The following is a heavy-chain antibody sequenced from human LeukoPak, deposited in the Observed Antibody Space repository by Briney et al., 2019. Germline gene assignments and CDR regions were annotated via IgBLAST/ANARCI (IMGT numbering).Heavy chain of an antibody. V-gene: IGHV4-4*07. CDR3: ARDIGGYCSSTSCGYNWFDP. CDR1: GVSISAYY. J-gene: IGHJ5*02. D-gene: IGHD2-2*01. Sequence: SETLSLTCTVSGVSISAYYWSWIRQPAGMGLEWVGRMYSGESIYAAGNTYYNPSLKSRVTMSVDTSKNQFSLKLSSVTAADTAVYYCARDIGGYCSSTSCGYNWFDPWGQGTLVTVSS. CDR2: MYSGESIYAAGNT.